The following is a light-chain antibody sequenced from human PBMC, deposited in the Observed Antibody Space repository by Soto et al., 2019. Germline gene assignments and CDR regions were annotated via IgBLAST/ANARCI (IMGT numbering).Light chain of an antibody. CDR2: DAS. CDR1: QSISSW. V-gene: IGKV1-5*01. CDR3: QQYNSYSLWT. Sequence: DIQMTQSPSTLSASVGDRVTITCRASQSISSWLAWYQQKPGKAPKLLIYDASSLESGVPSRFSGSGSGTEFTLTISSLQPDDFATYYCQQYNSYSLWTFGQATMVEIK. J-gene: IGKJ1*01.